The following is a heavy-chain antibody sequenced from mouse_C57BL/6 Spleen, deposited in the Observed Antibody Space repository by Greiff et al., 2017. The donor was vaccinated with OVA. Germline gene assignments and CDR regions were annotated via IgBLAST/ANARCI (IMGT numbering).Heavy chain of an antibody. V-gene: IGHV1-64*01. CDR1: GYTFTSYW. D-gene: IGHD3-3*01. CDR2: IHPNSGST. Sequence: QVQLQQPGAELVKPGASVKLSCKASGYTFTSYWMHWVKQRPGQGLEWIGMIHPNSGSTNYNEKFKSKATLTVDKSSCTAYMQLSSLTSEDSAVYYCARGGRDGAWFAYWGQGTLVTVSA. J-gene: IGHJ3*01. CDR3: ARGGRDGAWFAY.